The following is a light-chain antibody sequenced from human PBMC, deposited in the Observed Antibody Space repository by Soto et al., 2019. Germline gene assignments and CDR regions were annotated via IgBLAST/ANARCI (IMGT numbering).Light chain of an antibody. J-gene: IGLJ1*01. CDR2: DVS. Sequence: QSVLTQPASVSVSPGQSITISCIGTSSDVGGYNYVSWYQQHPGKAPKLMIYDVSNRPSGVSNRFSGSKSDNTASLTISGLQAEDEADYYCSSYTSSSTPYVFGTGTKVTVL. CDR1: SSDVGGYNY. CDR3: SSYTSSSTPYV. V-gene: IGLV2-14*01.